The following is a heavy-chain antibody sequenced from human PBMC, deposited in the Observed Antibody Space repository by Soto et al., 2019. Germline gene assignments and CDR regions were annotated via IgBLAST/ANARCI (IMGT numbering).Heavy chain of an antibody. J-gene: IGHJ4*02. V-gene: IGHV3-30-3*01. CDR3: ARDLTEDSSGYHYFDY. CDR1: GFTFSSYA. D-gene: IGHD3-22*01. Sequence: QVQLVESGGGVVQPGRSLRLSCAASGFTFSSYAMHWVRQAPGKGLEWVAVISYDGSNKYYADSVKGRFTISRDNSKNTLYLQMNSLRAEDTAVYYCARDLTEDSSGYHYFDYWGQGTLVTVSS. CDR2: ISYDGSNK.